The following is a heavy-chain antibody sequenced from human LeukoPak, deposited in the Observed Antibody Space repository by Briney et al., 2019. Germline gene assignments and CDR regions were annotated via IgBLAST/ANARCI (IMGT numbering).Heavy chain of an antibody. V-gene: IGHV5-51*01. CDR1: GYSFTSDW. J-gene: IGHJ4*02. Sequence: GESLKISCKASGYSFTSDWIDWVRQMPGKGLEWMGIIYPGDSATRYSPSFQGQVTISADKSISTAFLQWSSLKASDTAIYYCARRSVGVTSSGWYGLYWGQGALVTVSS. CDR2: IYPGDSAT. CDR3: ARRSVGVTSSGWYGLY. D-gene: IGHD6-19*01.